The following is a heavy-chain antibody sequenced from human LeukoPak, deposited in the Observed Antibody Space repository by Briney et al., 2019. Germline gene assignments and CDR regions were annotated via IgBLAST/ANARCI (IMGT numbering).Heavy chain of an antibody. Sequence: SETLSLTCTVSGGSISSYYWSWIRQPPGKGLEWIGYIYYSGSTNYNPSLKSRVTISVDTSKNQFSLKLSSVTAAGTAVYYCASTYSGSYYSGFDYWGQGTLVTVSS. CDR2: IYYSGST. J-gene: IGHJ4*02. CDR3: ASTYSGSYYSGFDY. D-gene: IGHD1-26*01. V-gene: IGHV4-59*01. CDR1: GGSISSYY.